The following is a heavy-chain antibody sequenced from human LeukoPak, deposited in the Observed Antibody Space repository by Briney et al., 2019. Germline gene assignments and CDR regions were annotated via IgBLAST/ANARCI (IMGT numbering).Heavy chain of an antibody. D-gene: IGHD5-12*01. CDR3: ARSRRRVATISPYYFDY. Sequence: PSETLSLTCTVSGGSVSSGSCYWSWIRQPPGKGLEWIGYIYYSGSTNYNPSLKSRVTISVDTSKNQFSLKLSSVTAADTAVYYCARSRRRVATISPYYFDYWGQGTLVTVSS. CDR1: GGSVSSGSCY. CDR2: IYYSGST. V-gene: IGHV4-61*01. J-gene: IGHJ4*02.